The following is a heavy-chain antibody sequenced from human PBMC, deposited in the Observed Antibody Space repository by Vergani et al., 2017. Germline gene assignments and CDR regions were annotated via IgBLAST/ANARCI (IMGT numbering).Heavy chain of an antibody. Sequence: QVQLVQSGAEVKKPGASVKVSCKASGYTFTGYYMHWVRQAPGQGLEWMGWINPNSGGTNYAQKFQGRVTMTRDTSISTAYMELSRLRSDDTAVYYCARAQLRWFGELVPYYYYGMDVWGQGTTVTVSS. CDR1: GYTFTGYY. CDR3: ARAQLRWFGELVPYYYYGMDV. V-gene: IGHV1-2*02. J-gene: IGHJ6*02. D-gene: IGHD3-10*01. CDR2: INPNSGGT.